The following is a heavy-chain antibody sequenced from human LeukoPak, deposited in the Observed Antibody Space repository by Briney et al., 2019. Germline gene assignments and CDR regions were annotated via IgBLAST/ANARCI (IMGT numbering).Heavy chain of an antibody. J-gene: IGHJ6*03. CDR3: ARDLGSGWYWEDYYYYYMDV. Sequence: PSETLSLTCTVSGGSISSYYWSWIRQPAGKGLEWIGRIYTRGSTNYNPSLKSRVTMSVDTSKNQFSLKLSSVTAADTAVYYCARDLGSGWYWEDYYYYYMDVWGKGTTVTVSS. CDR1: GGSISSYY. V-gene: IGHV4-4*07. D-gene: IGHD6-19*01. CDR2: IYTRGST.